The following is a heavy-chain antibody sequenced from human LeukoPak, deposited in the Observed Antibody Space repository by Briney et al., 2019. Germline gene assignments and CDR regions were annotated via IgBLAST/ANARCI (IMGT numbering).Heavy chain of an antibody. J-gene: IGHJ4*02. V-gene: IGHV1-46*01. CDR3: ARGLLLEWGVATSQHLDY. Sequence: ASVKVSCKASGYTFTSYYMHWVRQAPGQGLEWMGIINPSGGSTSYAQKFQGRVTMTRDTSTSTVYMELSSLRSEDTAVYYCARGLLLEWGVATSQHLDYWGQGTLVTVSS. CDR1: GYTFTSYY. CDR2: INPSGGST. D-gene: IGHD5-12*01.